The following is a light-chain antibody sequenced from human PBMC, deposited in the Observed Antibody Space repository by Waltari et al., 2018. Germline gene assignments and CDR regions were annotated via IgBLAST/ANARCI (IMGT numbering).Light chain of an antibody. V-gene: IGLV2-14*01. Sequence: QSALTQPASVSGSLGQSITISCTGTSNDIGYYNYVPWYQQHPGKAPKLMIYEVSNRPSGVSNRFSGSKSGNTASLTISGLQAEDEADYYCYSYTTISTHVFGTGTKVTVL. CDR1: SNDIGYYNY. CDR2: EVS. J-gene: IGLJ1*01. CDR3: YSYTTISTHV.